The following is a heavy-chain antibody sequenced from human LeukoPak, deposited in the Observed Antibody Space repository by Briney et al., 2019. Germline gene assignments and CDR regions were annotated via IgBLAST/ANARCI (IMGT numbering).Heavy chain of an antibody. D-gene: IGHD4-17*01. CDR3: VNGESFYGDYGFDY. Sequence: GGSLRLSCTASGFTFSSYSMNWVRQAPGKGLEWLASIRSDNSDTYYADSVKGRFTISRDNSKNTLYLQMNNLRVEDTAVFYCVNGESFYGDYGFDYWGQGTLVTVSS. CDR2: IRSDNSDT. V-gene: IGHV3-30*02. CDR1: GFTFSSYS. J-gene: IGHJ4*02.